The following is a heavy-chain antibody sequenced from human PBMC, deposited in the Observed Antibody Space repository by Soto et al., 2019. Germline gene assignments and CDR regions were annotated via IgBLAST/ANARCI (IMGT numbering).Heavy chain of an antibody. Sequence: LRLSCAASGFTFSSYAMSWVRQAPGKGLEWVSAISGSGGSTYYADSVKGRFTISRDNSKNTLYLQMNSLRAEDTAVYYCAKGGNLRYFDWLNWFDPWGQGTLVTVSS. D-gene: IGHD3-9*01. J-gene: IGHJ5*02. CDR3: AKGGNLRYFDWLNWFDP. V-gene: IGHV3-23*01. CDR2: ISGSGGST. CDR1: GFTFSSYA.